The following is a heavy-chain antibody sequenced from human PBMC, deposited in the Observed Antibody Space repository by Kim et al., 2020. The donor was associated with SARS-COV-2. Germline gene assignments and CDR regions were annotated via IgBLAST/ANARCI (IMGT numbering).Heavy chain of an antibody. CDR1: GFTFSSYG. J-gene: IGHJ4*02. D-gene: IGHD3-10*01. V-gene: IGHV3-30*03. Sequence: GGSLRLSCAASGFTFSSYGMHWVRQAPGKGLEWVAVISYDGSNKYYAYSVKGRFTISRDNSKNTLYLQMNSLRAEDTAVYYCASTMVRGVTDYWGQGTLVTVYS. CDR2: ISYDGSNK. CDR3: ASTMVRGVTDY.